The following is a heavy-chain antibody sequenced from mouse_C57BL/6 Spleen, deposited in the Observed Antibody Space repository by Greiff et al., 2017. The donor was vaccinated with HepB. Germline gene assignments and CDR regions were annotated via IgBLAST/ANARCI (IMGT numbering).Heavy chain of an antibody. CDR3: ARGDDYGAMDY. Sequence: VQLKESRPGLVKPSQSLSLTCSVTGYSITSGYYWNWIRQFPGNKLEWMGYISYDGSNNYIPSLKNRISITRDTSKNQFFLKLNSVTTEDTATYYCARGDDYGAMDYWGQGTSVTVSS. J-gene: IGHJ4*01. CDR1: GYSITSGYY. V-gene: IGHV3-6*01. CDR2: ISYDGSN.